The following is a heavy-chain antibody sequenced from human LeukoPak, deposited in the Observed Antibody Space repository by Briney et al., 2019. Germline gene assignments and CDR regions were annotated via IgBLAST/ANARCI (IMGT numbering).Heavy chain of an antibody. CDR1: GGSISSYY. Sequence: PSETLSLTCTVSGGSISSYYWSWIRQPPGKGLEWIGYIHYSGSTNYNPSLKSRVTISVDTSKNQFSLKLSSVTAADTAVYYCARNDPVHCSSTSCYWSFGGIDYWGQGTLVTVSS. CDR2: IHYSGST. CDR3: ARNDPVHCSSTSCYWSFGGIDY. V-gene: IGHV4-59*01. D-gene: IGHD2-2*01. J-gene: IGHJ4*02.